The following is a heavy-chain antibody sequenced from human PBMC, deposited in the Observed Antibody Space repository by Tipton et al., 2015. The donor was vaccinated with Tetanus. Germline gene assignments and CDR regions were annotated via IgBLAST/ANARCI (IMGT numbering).Heavy chain of an antibody. J-gene: IGHJ4*02. Sequence: SLRLSCAASGFIFSSYGMHWVRQAPGKGLEWVAVSWYDGTDQYYADSVKGRFTLSRDNSKNTLYLEMNSLRAEDTALYYCAREADCSGGSCFSGDFDNWGQGTQVTVSS. V-gene: IGHV3-33*01. CDR3: AREADCSGGSCFSGDFDN. CDR2: SWYDGTDQ. CDR1: GFIFSSYG. D-gene: IGHD2-15*01.